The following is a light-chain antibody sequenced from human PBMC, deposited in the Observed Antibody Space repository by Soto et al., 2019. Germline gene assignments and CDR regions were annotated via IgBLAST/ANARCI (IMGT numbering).Light chain of an antibody. CDR1: QGISSA. CDR3: QQFHTYPPT. J-gene: IGKJ4*01. Sequence: AIQLTQSPSSLSASVGDRVTIACRASQGISSALDWYQQKPGKPPKLLIYDASRLESGVSSRFSGSGSGTDFTLTISSLQPEDFATYYCQQFHTYPPTFGGGTKVEIK. V-gene: IGKV1-13*02. CDR2: DAS.